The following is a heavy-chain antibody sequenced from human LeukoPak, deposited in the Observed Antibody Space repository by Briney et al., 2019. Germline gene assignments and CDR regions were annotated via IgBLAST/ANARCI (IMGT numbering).Heavy chain of an antibody. D-gene: IGHD2-2*02. J-gene: IGHJ4*02. CDR2: ISGSGGST. V-gene: IGHV3-23*01. CDR3: AKEGYCSSTSCYREFDY. Sequence: GGSLRLSWAASGFTFSSYAMSWVRQAPGKGLEWVSAISGSGGSTYYADSVKGRFTISRDNSKNTLYLQMNSLRAEDTAVYYCAKEGYCSSTSCYREFDYWGQGTLVTVSS. CDR1: GFTFSSYA.